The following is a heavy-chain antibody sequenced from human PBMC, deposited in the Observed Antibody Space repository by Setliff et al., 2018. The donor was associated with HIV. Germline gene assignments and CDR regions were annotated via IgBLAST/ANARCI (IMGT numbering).Heavy chain of an antibody. Sequence: TSETLSLTCNVSGDSLNTYYWSWIRQSAGKGLEWIGRIYASGKTTFNPSLKSRITMSVDTSKNQFSLKLTSVTAADTAVYYCARGNNDLESFDYWGQGALVTVSS. CDR3: ARGNNDLESFDY. V-gene: IGHV4-4*07. J-gene: IGHJ4*02. CDR2: IYASGKT. CDR1: GDSLNTYY. D-gene: IGHD3-3*01.